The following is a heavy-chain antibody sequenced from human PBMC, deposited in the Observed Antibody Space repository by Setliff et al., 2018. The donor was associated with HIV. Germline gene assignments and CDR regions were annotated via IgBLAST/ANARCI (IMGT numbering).Heavy chain of an antibody. CDR1: GFKFTSFS. V-gene: IGHV3-21*01. Sequence: SCAASGFKFTSFSMNWVRLRPGKGLEWVASISGSGTYTHYADSVRGRFTVSRDNAKNSLWLQLDSLKVEDTALYFCVRALSGNSSTYYWAFDFWGQGAPVTVSS. J-gene: IGHJ4*02. CDR3: VRALSGNSSTYYWAFDF. D-gene: IGHD3-22*01. CDR2: ISGSGTYT.